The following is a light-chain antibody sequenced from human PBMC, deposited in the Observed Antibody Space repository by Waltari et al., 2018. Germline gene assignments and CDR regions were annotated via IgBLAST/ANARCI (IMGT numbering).Light chain of an antibody. CDR3: CAYVTGDTWV. CDR2: EVN. J-gene: IGLJ3*02. CDR1: SSDVGTYKF. Sequence: QSALTQPASVSGSPGQSITISCTGSSSDVGTYKFVSWYQQHPSKAPERMVYEVNQRPSGISILFSGSMFGSTAFLTISGLQTDDEADYYCCAYVTGDTWVFGGGTRVAVL. V-gene: IGLV2-23*02.